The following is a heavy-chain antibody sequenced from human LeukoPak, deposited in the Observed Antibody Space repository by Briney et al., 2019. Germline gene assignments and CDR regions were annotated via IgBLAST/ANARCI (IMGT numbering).Heavy chain of an antibody. CDR3: AKDRFDYGGKVPNWFDP. Sequence: GGSLRLSCAASGFTFSSYGMHWVRQAPGKGLEWVAVISYDGSNKYYADSVKGRFTISRDNSKNTLCLQMNSLRAEDTAVYYCAKDRFDYGGKVPNWFDPWGQGTLVTVSS. CDR1: GFTFSSYG. J-gene: IGHJ5*02. CDR2: ISYDGSNK. D-gene: IGHD4-23*01. V-gene: IGHV3-30*18.